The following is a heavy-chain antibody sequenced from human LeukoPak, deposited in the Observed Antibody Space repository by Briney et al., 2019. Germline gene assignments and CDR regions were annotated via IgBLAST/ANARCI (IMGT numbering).Heavy chain of an antibody. J-gene: IGHJ4*02. Sequence: ASVKVSCKASGYTFTSYGISWVRQAPGQGLEGMGWISAYNGNTNYAKKLQGRVTMTTDTSTSTAYMELRSLRSDDTAVYYCARDQSGGGSSPPTDKFDYWGQGTLVTVSS. V-gene: IGHV1-18*01. CDR3: ARDQSGGGSSPPTDKFDY. CDR2: ISAYNGNT. D-gene: IGHD6-6*01. CDR1: GYTFTSYG.